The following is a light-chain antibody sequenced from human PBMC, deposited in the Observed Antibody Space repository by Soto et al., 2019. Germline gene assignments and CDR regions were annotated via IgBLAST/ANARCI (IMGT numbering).Light chain of an antibody. J-gene: IGLJ2*01. CDR1: KLGNDF. Sequence: SYELTQPPSVSVSPGQTASITCSGDKLGNDFAYWYQQKPGQSPVLVIYQDRKRPSGIPERFSGSSSGDTATLTISGTQAIDEADYYCQAWDSATRVIFGGGTKLTVL. CDR3: QAWDSATRVI. V-gene: IGLV3-1*01. CDR2: QDR.